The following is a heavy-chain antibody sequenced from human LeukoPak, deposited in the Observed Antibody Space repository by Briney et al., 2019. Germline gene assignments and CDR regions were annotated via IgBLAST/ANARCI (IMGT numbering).Heavy chain of an antibody. V-gene: IGHV3-23*01. J-gene: IGHJ4*02. CDR3: ARDNYDSSGYYFD. CDR1: GFTFSSFA. Sequence: GGSLRLSCAASGFTFSSFAMSWVRQAPGKGLEWVSLISGSGGSTHYADSVKGRFTISRDNAKKSLYLQMNSLRAEDTAVYYCARDNYDSSGYYFDWGQGTLVTVSS. CDR2: ISGSGGST. D-gene: IGHD3-22*01.